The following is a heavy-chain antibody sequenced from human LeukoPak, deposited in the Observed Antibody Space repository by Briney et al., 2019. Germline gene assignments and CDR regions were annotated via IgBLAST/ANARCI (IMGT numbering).Heavy chain of an antibody. Sequence: SETLSLTCTVSGGSISSSSYYWGWIRQPPGKGLEWIGSFYYSGSTYYNPSLKSRVTISVDTSKNQFSLKLTSVTAADTAVYYCARGLGATTALPSDYWGQGTLVTVSS. CDR2: FYYSGST. CDR3: ARGLGATTALPSDY. J-gene: IGHJ4*02. V-gene: IGHV4-39*01. D-gene: IGHD1-26*01. CDR1: GGSISSSSYY.